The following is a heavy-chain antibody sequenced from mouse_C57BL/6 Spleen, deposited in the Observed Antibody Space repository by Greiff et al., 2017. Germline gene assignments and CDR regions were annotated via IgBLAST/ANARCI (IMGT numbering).Heavy chain of an antibody. J-gene: IGHJ4*01. CDR2: IYPGDGDT. D-gene: IGHD2-3*01. V-gene: IGHV1-80*01. CDR3: ARGRIYDGYYGYAMDY. Sequence: VQLQQSGAELVKPGASVKISCKASGYAFSSYWMNWVKQRPGKGLEWIGQIYPGDGDTNYNGKFKGKATLTADKSSSTAYMQLSSLTSEDSAVYFCARGRIYDGYYGYAMDYWGQGTSVTVSS. CDR1: GYAFSSYW.